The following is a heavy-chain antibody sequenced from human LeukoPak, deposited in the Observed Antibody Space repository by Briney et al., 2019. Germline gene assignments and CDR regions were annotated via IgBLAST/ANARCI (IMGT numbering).Heavy chain of an antibody. J-gene: IGHJ5*02. Sequence: GGSLRLSCAAPGFSFSSNWMGWVRQAPGKGLEWVAHIKRDGSQKYYLDSVKGRFTISRDNAKNSLYLQMNSLRVEDTAAYYCARLGLEVGGPNWFDPWGQGTLVTVSS. CDR1: GFSFSSNW. V-gene: IGHV3-7*01. D-gene: IGHD1-1*01. CDR3: ARLGLEVGGPNWFDP. CDR2: IKRDGSQK.